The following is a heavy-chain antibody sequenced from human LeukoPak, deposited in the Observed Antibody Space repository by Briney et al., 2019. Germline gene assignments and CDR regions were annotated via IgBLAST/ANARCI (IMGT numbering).Heavy chain of an antibody. CDR1: GFSLPTTGMR. CDR3: ARLQGATIGAKWFDP. J-gene: IGHJ5*02. V-gene: IGHV2-70*04. CDR2: IDWDDDK. Sequence: SGPTLLNPTPTLTLTCTFSGFSLPTTGMRVSWIRQPPAKALEWLSRIDWDDDKFYSTSLKTRLTISKDTSKNQVVLTMTNMDPVDTATYYCARLQGATIGAKWFDPWGQGTLVTVSS. D-gene: IGHD4/OR15-4a*01.